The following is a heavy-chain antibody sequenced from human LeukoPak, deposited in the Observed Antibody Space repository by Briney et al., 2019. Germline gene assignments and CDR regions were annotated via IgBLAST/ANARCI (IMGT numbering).Heavy chain of an antibody. CDR1: GYNFANYW. J-gene: IGHJ4*02. Sequence: GESLKISXKTSGYNFANYWIGWVRQMPGKGLEWMGIIFPADSDSRYSPSFQGQVTISVDKSISTAYLQWTSLKASDTAMYYCARESRDGYKNPDYWGQGTLVTVSS. CDR2: IFPADSDS. CDR3: ARESRDGYKNPDY. D-gene: IGHD5-24*01. V-gene: IGHV5-51*01.